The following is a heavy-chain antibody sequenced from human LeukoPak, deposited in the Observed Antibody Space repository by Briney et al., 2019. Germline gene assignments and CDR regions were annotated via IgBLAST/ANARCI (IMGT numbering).Heavy chain of an antibody. J-gene: IGHJ5*02. Sequence: SETLSLTCTVHGGSFSGYCWNWIRQPPGKGLEWIGEINQSGGTNYNPSLKGRVTIFVDTAKSQISLNLSSVTAADTAVYYCARAGEWLMRGWFDPWGPGTQVTVSS. CDR2: INQSGGT. V-gene: IGHV4-34*01. D-gene: IGHD6-19*01. CDR1: GGSFSGYC. CDR3: ARAGEWLMRGWFDP.